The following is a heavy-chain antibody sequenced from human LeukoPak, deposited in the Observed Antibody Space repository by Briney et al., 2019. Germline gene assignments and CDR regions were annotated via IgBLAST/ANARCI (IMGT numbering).Heavy chain of an antibody. V-gene: IGHV3-23*01. J-gene: IGHJ4*02. CDR3: AKRQAMTGTYHFDY. CDR1: GFTFSNYG. D-gene: IGHD3-9*01. CDR2: ISGTGGTT. Sequence: PGGSLRLSCAASGFTFSNYGMNWVRQAPGKGLEWVSRISGTGGTTFYADSVKGRFTISRDNSKNTLYLQMNSLRAEDTAVYYCAKRQAMTGTYHFDYWGQGTLVTVSS.